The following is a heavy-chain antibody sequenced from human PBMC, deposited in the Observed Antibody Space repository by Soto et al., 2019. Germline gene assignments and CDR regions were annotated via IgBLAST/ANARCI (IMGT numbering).Heavy chain of an antibody. D-gene: IGHD3-10*01. CDR2: IWSDGSNK. J-gene: IGHJ5*01. CDR3: ARDRGVTYLDS. CDR1: GLLFSSHG. V-gene: IGHV3-33*01. Sequence: QVQLVESGGDVVQPGRSLRLSCAASGLLFSSHGMHWVRRAPGTGLEWVAFIWSDGSNKYYSDSVKGRFTISRDDSKNTLYLQMNSLRAEDTAVYYCARDRGVTYLDSWGQGTLVTVSS.